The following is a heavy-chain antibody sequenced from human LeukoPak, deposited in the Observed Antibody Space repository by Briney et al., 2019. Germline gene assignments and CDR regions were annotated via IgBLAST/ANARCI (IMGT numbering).Heavy chain of an antibody. Sequence: GGSLRLSCAASGFTFSSYWMHWVRQAPGKGPVWVSRINNDGSGTTYADSVKGRFTISRDDAKNTLYLQMNSLRAEDTAVYYCARELDTAMVPTYYWGQGTLVTVSS. V-gene: IGHV3-74*01. CDR2: INNDGSGT. CDR1: GFTFSSYW. CDR3: ARELDTAMVPTYY. D-gene: IGHD5-18*01. J-gene: IGHJ4*02.